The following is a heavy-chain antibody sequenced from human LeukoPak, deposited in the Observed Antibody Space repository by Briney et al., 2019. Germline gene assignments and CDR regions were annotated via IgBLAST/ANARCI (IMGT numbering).Heavy chain of an antibody. CDR3: ARGQYYDFWSGYYTQYYYYGMDV. Sequence: SETLSPTCTVSGGSISSGGYYWSWIRQHPGKGLEWIGYIYYSGSTYYNPSLKSRVTISVDTSKNQFSLKLSSVTAADTAVYYCARGQYYDFWSGYYTQYYYYGMDVWGQGTTVTVSS. J-gene: IGHJ6*02. CDR2: IYYSGST. CDR1: GGSISSGGYY. D-gene: IGHD3-3*01. V-gene: IGHV4-31*03.